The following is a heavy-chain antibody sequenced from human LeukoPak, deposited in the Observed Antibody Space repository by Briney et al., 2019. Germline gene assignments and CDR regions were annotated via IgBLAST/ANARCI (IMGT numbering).Heavy chain of an antibody. CDR2: IYYSGST. D-gene: IGHD2-15*01. Sequence: SETLSLTCTVSGGSISSSSYYWGWIRQPPGKGLEWIGSIYYSGSTYYNPSLKSRVTISVDTSKNQFSLKLSSVTAADTAVYYCARARGALGYCSGGSCYDYWGQGTLVTVSS. J-gene: IGHJ4*02. CDR3: ARARGALGYCSGGSCYDY. CDR1: GGSISSSSYY. V-gene: IGHV4-39*07.